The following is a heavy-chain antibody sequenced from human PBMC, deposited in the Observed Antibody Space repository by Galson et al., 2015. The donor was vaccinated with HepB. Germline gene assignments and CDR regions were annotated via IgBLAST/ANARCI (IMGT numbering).Heavy chain of an antibody. D-gene: IGHD2-15*01. J-gene: IGHJ6*02. CDR2: IYYDGTNK. CDR1: GFTFSHCD. Sequence: SLRLSCAASGFTFSHCDMHWVRQAPGKGLEWVALIYYDGTNKYYADSVKGRFTISRDNSKNTLYLQMNSLKASDTAMYYCARRQIYGSGVYSMDVWGQGTTVTVSS. V-gene: IGHV3-33*08. CDR3: ARRQIYGSGVYSMDV.